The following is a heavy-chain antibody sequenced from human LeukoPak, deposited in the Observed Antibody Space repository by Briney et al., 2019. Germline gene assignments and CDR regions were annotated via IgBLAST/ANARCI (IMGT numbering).Heavy chain of an antibody. V-gene: IGHV1-8*01. CDR3: ARETKMYQLLDPDAFDM. CDR2: MNPDSGNT. J-gene: IGHJ3*02. D-gene: IGHD2-2*02. Sequence: ASVKVSCKASGYTFSSYDINWVRQATGQGLEWMGYMNPDSGNTGYAQNFQGRVTMTVNTSITTAYMELSSLRPEDTAVYYCARETKMYQLLDPDAFDMWGQGTMVTVSS. CDR1: GYTFSSYD.